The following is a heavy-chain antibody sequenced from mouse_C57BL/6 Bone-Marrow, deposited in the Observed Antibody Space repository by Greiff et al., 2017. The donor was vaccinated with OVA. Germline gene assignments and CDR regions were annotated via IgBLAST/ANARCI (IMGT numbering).Heavy chain of an antibody. J-gene: IGHJ1*03. CDR3: ARPLLWPLYWYFDV. CDR2: IYPRSGNT. Sequence: QVQLQQSGAELARPGASVKLSCKASGYTFTSYGISWVKQRTGQGLEWIGEIYPRSGNTYYNEKFKGKATLTADKSSSTAYMELRSLTSEDSAVYFCARPLLWPLYWYFDVWGTGTTVTVSS. V-gene: IGHV1-81*01. D-gene: IGHD2-10*01. CDR1: GYTFTSYG.